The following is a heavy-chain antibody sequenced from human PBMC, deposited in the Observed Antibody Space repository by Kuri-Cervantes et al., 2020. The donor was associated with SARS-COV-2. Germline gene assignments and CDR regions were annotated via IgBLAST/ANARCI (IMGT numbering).Heavy chain of an antibody. V-gene: IGHV3-30*03. Sequence: GESLKISCAASGFNFSNYGIHWVRQDPGKGLEWVAVISYDGGNEYYADSVKGRFTISRDNSKNTLYLQMNSLRPEDTAVYYCARDGGKGHGPGLYYWYFNLWGRGTLVTVSS. CDR1: GFNFSNYG. D-gene: IGHD2-15*01. CDR2: ISYDGGNE. J-gene: IGHJ2*01. CDR3: ARDGGKGHGPGLYYWYFNL.